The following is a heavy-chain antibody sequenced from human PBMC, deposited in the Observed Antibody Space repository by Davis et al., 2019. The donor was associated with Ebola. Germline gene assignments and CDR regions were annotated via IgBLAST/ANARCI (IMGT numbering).Heavy chain of an antibody. CDR1: GFTFSSYG. CDR2: IWYDGSNK. Sequence: GESLKISCAASGFTFSSYGMHWVRQAPGKGLEWVAVIWYDGSNKYYADSVKGRFTISRDNSKNTLYLQMNSLRVEDTAVYYCAKVPPYCGGDCYNFDYWGQGTLVTVSS. D-gene: IGHD2-21*01. V-gene: IGHV3-30*02. J-gene: IGHJ4*02. CDR3: AKVPPYCGGDCYNFDY.